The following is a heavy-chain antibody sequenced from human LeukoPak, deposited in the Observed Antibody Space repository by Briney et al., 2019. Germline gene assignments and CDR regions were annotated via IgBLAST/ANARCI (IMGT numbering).Heavy chain of an antibody. J-gene: IGHJ5*02. CDR3: ARSKGTGYYNWFDP. Sequence: PSETLSLTCTVSGGSIRSYYWSWIRQPPGKGLEWTGYVSYSGSTDCNPSLKSRVTISVDTSKNQFSLKLTSVTAADTAVYYCARSKGTGYYNWFDPWGQGTLVTVSS. D-gene: IGHD3-9*01. CDR2: VSYSGST. CDR1: GGSIRSYY. V-gene: IGHV4-59*01.